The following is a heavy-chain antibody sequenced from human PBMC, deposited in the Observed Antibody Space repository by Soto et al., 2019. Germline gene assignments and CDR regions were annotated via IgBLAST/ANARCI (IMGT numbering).Heavy chain of an antibody. CDR1: GFTVSTNY. V-gene: IGHV3-53*01. Sequence: VQLVESGGDLIQPGGSLRLSCAASGFTVSTNYMSWVRQAPGKGLEWVSVIYSGGTTYFADSVKGRFTISRDNSKNTLYLQMSRLRAEDTAVYFCARAASYYGLDVWGQGTTVTVSS. J-gene: IGHJ6*02. CDR3: ARAASYYGLDV. CDR2: IYSGGTT.